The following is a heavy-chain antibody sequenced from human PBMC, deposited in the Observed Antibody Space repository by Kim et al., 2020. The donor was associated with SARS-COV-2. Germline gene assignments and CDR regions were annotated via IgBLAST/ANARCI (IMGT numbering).Heavy chain of an antibody. Sequence: SLTCTVSGGSITSDYWSWIRQPPGNGLEWIGYMYYGGSTSYNPSLKSRLTISVDTSKNQFSLKLSSVTAADTALYYCARLPFAWDGNAFDNW. J-gene: IGHJ3*02. CDR1: GGSITSDY. CDR3: ARLPFAWDGNAFDN. D-gene: IGHD1-26*01. V-gene: IGHV4-59*08. CDR2: MYYGGST.